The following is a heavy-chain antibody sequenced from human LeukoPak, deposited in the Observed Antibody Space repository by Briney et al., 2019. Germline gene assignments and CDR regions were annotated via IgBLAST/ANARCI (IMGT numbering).Heavy chain of an antibody. CDR3: TTVGEIRYFDWLPLFHYGMDV. D-gene: IGHD3-9*01. CDR1: GFTFSNAW. CDR2: IKSKTDGGTT. J-gene: IGHJ6*02. V-gene: IGHV3-15*01. Sequence: PGGSLRLSCAASGFTFSNAWMSWVRQAPGKGLEWVGRIKSKTDGGTTDYAAPVKGRFTISRDDSKNTLYLQMNSLKTEDTAVYYRTTVGEIRYFDWLPLFHYGMDVWGQGTTVTVSS.